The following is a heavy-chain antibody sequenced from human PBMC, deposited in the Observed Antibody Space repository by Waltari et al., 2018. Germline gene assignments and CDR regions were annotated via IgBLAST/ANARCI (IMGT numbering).Heavy chain of an antibody. J-gene: IGHJ6*02. V-gene: IGHV3-74*03. CDR1: GFRFSNYW. Sequence: EEQLLESGGGLVQPGDSLRLSCAAPGFRFSNYWMNWVRPAPGKGLVWVARISNDESSLTYADSVKGRFTISRDNAKNTLYLQMKRLRAEDTAVYYCVRLAQRTYRSPVPGRHYYYGMDVWGQGTTVTVSS. D-gene: IGHD3-10*01. CDR2: ISNDESSL. CDR3: VRLAQRTYRSPVPGRHYYYGMDV.